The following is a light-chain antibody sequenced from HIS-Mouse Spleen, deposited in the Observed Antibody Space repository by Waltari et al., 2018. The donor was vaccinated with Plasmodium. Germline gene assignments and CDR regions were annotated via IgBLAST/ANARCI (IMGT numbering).Light chain of an antibody. CDR3: QAWDSSTDYV. CDR1: QLGDKY. J-gene: IGLJ1*01. V-gene: IGLV3-1*01. Sequence: SYELTQPPSVSVSPGQTASIPCSGDQLGDKYACCYQQKPGQSPVLVIYQDSKRPSGIPERFSGSNSGNTATLTISGTQAMDEADYYCQAWDSSTDYVFGTGTKVTVL. CDR2: QDS.